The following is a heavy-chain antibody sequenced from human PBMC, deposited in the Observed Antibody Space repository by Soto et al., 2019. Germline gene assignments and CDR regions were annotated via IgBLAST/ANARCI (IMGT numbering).Heavy chain of an antibody. D-gene: IGHD6-19*01. CDR1: GGTFSSYA. V-gene: IGHV1-69*13. J-gene: IGHJ4*02. CDR3: ARGGIAVAGPFDY. Sequence: ASVKVSCKASGGTFSSYAISWVRQAPGQGLEWMGGIIPIFGTASYAQKFQGRVTITADESTSTAYMELSSLRSEDTAVYYCARGGIAVAGPFDYWGQGTLVTVSS. CDR2: IIPIFGTA.